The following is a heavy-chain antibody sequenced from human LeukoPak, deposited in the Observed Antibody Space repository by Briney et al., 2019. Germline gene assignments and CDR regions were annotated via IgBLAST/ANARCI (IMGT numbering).Heavy chain of an antibody. Sequence: GGSLRLSCAASGFTFDDYAMHWVRQAPGKGLEWVSLISGDGGSTYYADSVKGRFTISRDNSKDSLYLQMSSLRTEDTALYYCAKVEGGYCSGGSCFGAFDIWGQGTMVTVSS. D-gene: IGHD2-15*01. J-gene: IGHJ3*02. CDR2: ISGDGGST. CDR1: GFTFDDYA. V-gene: IGHV3-43*02. CDR3: AKVEGGYCSGGSCFGAFDI.